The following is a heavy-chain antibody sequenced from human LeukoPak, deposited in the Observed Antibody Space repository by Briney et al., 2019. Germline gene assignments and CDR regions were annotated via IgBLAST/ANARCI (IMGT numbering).Heavy chain of an antibody. CDR1: GFTFSSYW. V-gene: IGHV3-74*01. D-gene: IGHD3-9*01. CDR3: ARERLRYFDRGEAFDI. J-gene: IGHJ3*02. CDR2: INSDGSST. Sequence: GGSLRLSCAASGFTFSSYWMHWVRQAPGKGLVWVSRINSDGSSTSYADSVKGRFTISRDNAKNSLYLQMNSLRAEDTAVYYCARERLRYFDRGEAFDIWGQGTMVTASS.